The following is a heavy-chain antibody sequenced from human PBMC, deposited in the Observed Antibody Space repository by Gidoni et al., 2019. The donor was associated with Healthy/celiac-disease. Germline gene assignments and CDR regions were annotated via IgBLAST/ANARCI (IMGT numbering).Heavy chain of an antibody. CDR1: GGSISSSSYY. D-gene: IGHD3-22*01. J-gene: IGHJ5*02. V-gene: IGHV4-39*07. CDR2: IFYSGST. CDR3: ARDLSGGYRPGGWFDP. Sequence: QRQLQAPGTGPVKPSETLSLTCTVSGGSISSSSYYWGWIRQPPGTGLEWIGSIFYSGSTYYNPALKSRVTISVDTSKNQFSLKLSSVTAADTAVYYCARDLSGGYRPGGWFDPWGQGTLVTVSS.